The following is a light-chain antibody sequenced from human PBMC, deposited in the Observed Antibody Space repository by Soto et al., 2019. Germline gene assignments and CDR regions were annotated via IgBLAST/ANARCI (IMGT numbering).Light chain of an antibody. CDR2: DVS. V-gene: IGLV2-8*01. Sequence: QSALTQPPSASGSPGQSVTISCTGTSSDVCGYNYVSWYQQHPGKAPKVIIYDVSKRPSGVPDRFSGSKSGNTASLTVSGLQTEDEADYYCASHAGSSAVFGGGTKVTVL. J-gene: IGLJ2*01. CDR3: ASHAGSSAV. CDR1: SSDVCGYNY.